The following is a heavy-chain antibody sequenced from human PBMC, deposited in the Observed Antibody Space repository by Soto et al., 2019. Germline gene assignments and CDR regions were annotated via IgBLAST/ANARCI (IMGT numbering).Heavy chain of an antibody. CDR1: GFTCGDYA. V-gene: IGHV3-49*03. Sequence: EVQLVESGGDLVQPGRSLRLSCTTSGFTCGDYAVSWLRQAPGKGLEWVSFIRSKVSGGTAEYAASVKGRFTISRDDSKSIAYLQMNSLKIEDTTVYCTRDLLGVRAFDIWGQGTMVTVSS. J-gene: IGHJ3*02. CDR2: IRSKVSGGTA. CDR3: TRDLLGVRAFDI. D-gene: IGHD3-16*01.